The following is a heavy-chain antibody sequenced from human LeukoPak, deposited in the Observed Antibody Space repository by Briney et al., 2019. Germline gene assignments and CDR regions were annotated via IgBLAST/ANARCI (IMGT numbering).Heavy chain of an antibody. Sequence: GESLKIFRKGSGYSFTSYWISRVRQMPGKGPGWMGRIDPSDSYTNYSPSFQGHVTISADTSISTAYLQWCSLKGWATGMYYCARLRGYYYGSGSYVDVWGKGTTVTVSS. CDR1: GYSFTSYW. J-gene: IGHJ6*04. D-gene: IGHD3-10*01. CDR2: IDPSDSYT. CDR3: ARLRGYYYGSGSYVDV. V-gene: IGHV5-10-1*01.